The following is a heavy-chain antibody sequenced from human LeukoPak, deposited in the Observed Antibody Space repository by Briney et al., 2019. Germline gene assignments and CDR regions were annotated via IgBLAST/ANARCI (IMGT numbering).Heavy chain of an antibody. J-gene: IGHJ4*02. CDR1: GFTFSSYE. V-gene: IGHV3-48*03. CDR2: VSSSGSSI. D-gene: IGHD3-22*01. Sequence: GGSLRLSCAASGFTFSSYEMNWVRRAPGRGLEWVSYVSSSGSSIYYVDSVKGRFIISRDNAKNSLFLQMNSLRAEDTAVYYCARRGYYDTSGYLFDDWGQATLVTVSS. CDR3: ARRGYYDTSGYLFDD.